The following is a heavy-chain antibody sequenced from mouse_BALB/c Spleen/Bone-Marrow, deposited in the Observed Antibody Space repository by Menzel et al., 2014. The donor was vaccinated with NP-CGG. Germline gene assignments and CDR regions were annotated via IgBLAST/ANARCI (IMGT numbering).Heavy chain of an antibody. V-gene: IGHV1-15*01. J-gene: IGHJ4*01. D-gene: IGHD2-4*01. CDR2: IHPGSGGT. CDR3: TRGGLRHYAMDY. CDR1: GYTFTDYE. Sequence: QVQLQQSGAELVRPGASVKLSCKVLGYTFTDYEMHWVKQTPEHGLEWIGAIHPGSGGTAYNQKFKGKATLTADKSSSTDYMELSSQTSEHSAVYYCTRGGLRHYAMDYWGQGASVTVSS.